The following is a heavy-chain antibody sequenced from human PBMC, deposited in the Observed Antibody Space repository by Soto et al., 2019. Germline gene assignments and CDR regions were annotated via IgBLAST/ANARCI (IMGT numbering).Heavy chain of an antibody. D-gene: IGHD4-17*01. CDR3: ARWDYGDYARFDY. CDR1: GYTFTIHD. Sequence: GASVKVSCKASGYTFTIHDINWVRQATGQGLEWMGWMNPNSGNTGYAQKFQGRVTMTRNTSISTAYMELSSLRSEDTAVYYCARWDYGDYARFDYWGQGTLVTVSS. V-gene: IGHV1-8*01. J-gene: IGHJ4*02. CDR2: MNPNSGNT.